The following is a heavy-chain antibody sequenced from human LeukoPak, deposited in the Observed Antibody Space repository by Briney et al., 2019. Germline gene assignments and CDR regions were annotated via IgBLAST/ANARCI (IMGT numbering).Heavy chain of an antibody. J-gene: IGHJ4*02. Sequence: ETLSLTCTVSGGSISSYYWSWVRQAPGKGLEWVANIKQDGSEKYYVDSVKGRFTISRDNAKNSLYLQMNSLRAEDTAVYYCARDMVIMITFGFDYWGQGTLVTVSS. V-gene: IGHV3-7*01. CDR2: IKQDGSEK. D-gene: IGHD3-16*01. CDR3: ARDMVIMITFGFDY. CDR1: GGSISSYY.